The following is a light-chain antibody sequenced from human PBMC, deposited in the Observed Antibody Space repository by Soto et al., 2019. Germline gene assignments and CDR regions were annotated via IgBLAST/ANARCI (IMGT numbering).Light chain of an antibody. Sequence: EIVLAQSPGTLSLSPGERATLSCRASQSVGSNYLAWYQQKPGQAPRMLIFGASGRATGIPDRFSGSGAGTDFTLTISRLEPEDFAVYFCQQSGNSPLTFGQGTRLEIK. V-gene: IGKV3-20*01. J-gene: IGKJ5*01. CDR3: QQSGNSPLT. CDR1: QSVGSNY. CDR2: GAS.